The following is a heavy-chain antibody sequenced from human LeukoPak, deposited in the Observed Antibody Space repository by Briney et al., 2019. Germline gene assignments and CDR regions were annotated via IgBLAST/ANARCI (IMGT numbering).Heavy chain of an antibody. CDR1: GFTFSGYS. J-gene: IGHJ4*02. CDR3: ARGSSSLDY. Sequence: GGSLRLSCAASGFTFSGYSMNWVRQAPGKGLEWVSSISTGSNYIYYADSVKGRFTISRDNAKNSLYLQMNSLRAEDTAVYYCARGSSSLDYWGQGTLVTVS. D-gene: IGHD6-13*01. V-gene: IGHV3-21*01. CDR2: ISTGSNYI.